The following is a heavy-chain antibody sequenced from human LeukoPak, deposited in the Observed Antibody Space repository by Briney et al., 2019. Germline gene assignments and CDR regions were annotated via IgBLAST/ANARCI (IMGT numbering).Heavy chain of an antibody. V-gene: IGHV1-69*01. D-gene: IGHD2-2*01. J-gene: IGHJ4*02. CDR2: IIPIFGTA. Sequence: GGSLRLSCAASGGTFSSYAISWVRQAPGQGLEWMGGIIPIFGTANYAQKFQGRVTITADESTSTAYMELSSLRSEDTAVYYCASGPHIVVVPAAIPGFDYWGQGTLVTVSS. CDR1: GGTFSSYA. CDR3: ASGPHIVVVPAAIPGFDY.